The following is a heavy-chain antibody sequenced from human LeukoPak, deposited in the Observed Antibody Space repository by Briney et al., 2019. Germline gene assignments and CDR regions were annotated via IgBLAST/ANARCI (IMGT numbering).Heavy chain of an antibody. CDR3: ARTPYCSSTSCYADPNWFDP. V-gene: IGHV4-34*01. D-gene: IGHD2-2*01. CDR2: INHSGST. Sequence: SETLSLTCAVYGGSFSGYYWSWIRQPPGKGLEWIGEINHSGSTNYNPSLKSRVTISVDTSKNQFSLKLSSVTAADTAVYYCARTPYCSSTSCYADPNWFDPWGQGTLVTVSS. J-gene: IGHJ5*02. CDR1: GGSFSGYY.